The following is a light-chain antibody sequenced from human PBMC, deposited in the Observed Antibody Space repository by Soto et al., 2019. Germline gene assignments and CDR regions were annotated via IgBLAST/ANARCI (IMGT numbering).Light chain of an antibody. CDR3: QQYDNFPVS. V-gene: IGKV1-33*01. J-gene: IGKJ4*01. CDR1: QDINHY. CDR2: DGS. Sequence: DIQMTQSPSSLSASVGDRVTITCQASQDINHYLNWYQQRPGKAPKSLIYDGSNLETGVPSRFSGSGAWTGFSLTIDNLQPEDVATYYCQQYDNFPVSFGGGTKLEIK.